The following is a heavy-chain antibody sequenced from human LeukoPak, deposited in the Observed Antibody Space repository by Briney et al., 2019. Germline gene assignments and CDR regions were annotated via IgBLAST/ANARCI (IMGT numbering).Heavy chain of an antibody. CDR2: IYHSGST. D-gene: IGHD3-10*01. V-gene: IGHV4-30-2*01. Sequence: NPSETLSLTCTVSGGSISSGGYYWSWIRQPPGKGLEWIGYIYHSGSTYYNPSLKSRVTISVDRSKNQFSLKLSSVTAADTAVYYCARTPLHYYGSGSYFDYWGQGTLVTVSS. CDR3: ARTPLHYYGSGSYFDY. J-gene: IGHJ4*02. CDR1: GGSISSGGYY.